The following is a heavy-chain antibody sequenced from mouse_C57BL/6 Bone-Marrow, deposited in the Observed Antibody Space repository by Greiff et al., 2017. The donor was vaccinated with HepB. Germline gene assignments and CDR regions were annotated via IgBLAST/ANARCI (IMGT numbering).Heavy chain of an antibody. V-gene: IGHV1-62-2*01. D-gene: IGHD1-1*01. CDR1: GYTFTEYT. J-gene: IGHJ4*01. CDR2: FYPGSGSI. Sequence: VQRVESGAELVKPGASVKLSCKASGYTFTEYTIHWVKQRSGQGLEWIGWFYPGSGSIKYNEKFKDKATLTADKSSSTVYMELSRLTSEDSAVYFCARHERFLYYVGDYYAMDYWGQGTSVTVSS. CDR3: ARHERFLYYVGDYYAMDY.